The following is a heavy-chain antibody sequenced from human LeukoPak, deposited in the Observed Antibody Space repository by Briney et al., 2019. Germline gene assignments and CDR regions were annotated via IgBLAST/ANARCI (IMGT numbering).Heavy chain of an antibody. J-gene: IGHJ4*02. V-gene: IGHV4-34*01. Sequence: SETLSLTCAVYGGSFSGYYWSWIRQPPGKGLEWIGEINHSGSTNYNPSLKSRVTISVDTSKNQFSLKLSSVTAVDTAVYYCARGNNHNSNFRKYYYGSGSYPNYLDYWGQGTLVTVSS. D-gene: IGHD3-10*01. CDR1: GGSFSGYY. CDR2: INHSGST. CDR3: ARGNNHNSNFRKYYYGSGSYPNYLDY.